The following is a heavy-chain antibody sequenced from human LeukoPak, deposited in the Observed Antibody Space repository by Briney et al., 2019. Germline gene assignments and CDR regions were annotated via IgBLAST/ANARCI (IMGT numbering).Heavy chain of an antibody. Sequence: SETLSLTCAVYGGSFSGYYWSWIRQSPGKGLEWIGEVTHSGITNSNASLKSRVTVSVDMSKNQFSLKMTSVTAADTAVYYCARVLRYLYWTVDVWSQGTAITVSS. CDR3: ARVLRYLYWTVDV. CDR2: VTHSGIT. CDR1: GGSFSGYY. V-gene: IGHV4-34*10. D-gene: IGHD3-16*02. J-gene: IGHJ6*02.